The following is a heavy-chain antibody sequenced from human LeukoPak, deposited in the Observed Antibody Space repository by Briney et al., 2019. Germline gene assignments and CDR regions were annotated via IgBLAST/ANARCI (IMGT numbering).Heavy chain of an antibody. CDR3: ARGGIGTTYY. V-gene: IGHV3-30*01. D-gene: IGHD1-7*01. CDR2: ISYDGSNK. J-gene: IGHJ4*02. Sequence: GRSLRLSCAASGFTFSSYAMHWVRQAPGKGLEWVAVISYDGSNKYYADSVKGRLTISRDNSKNTLYLQMNSLRAEDTAVYYCARGGIGTTYYWGQGTLVTVSS. CDR1: GFTFSSYA.